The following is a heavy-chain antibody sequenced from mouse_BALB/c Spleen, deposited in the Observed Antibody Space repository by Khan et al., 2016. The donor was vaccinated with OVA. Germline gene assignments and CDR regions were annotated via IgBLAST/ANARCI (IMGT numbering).Heavy chain of an antibody. D-gene: IGHD2-4*01. CDR3: ARKDYYDYDPFPY. J-gene: IGHJ3*01. CDR1: GYSITSEFA. Sequence: EVQLVETGPGLVKPSQSLSLTCTVTGYSITSEFAWNWIRQFPGNKLEWMGYISYSGNTRYNPSLKNIISITRDKSRNPSFLQLNSVTTEDTATYYCARKDYYDYDPFPYWGQGTLVTVSA. CDR2: ISYSGNT. V-gene: IGHV3-2*02.